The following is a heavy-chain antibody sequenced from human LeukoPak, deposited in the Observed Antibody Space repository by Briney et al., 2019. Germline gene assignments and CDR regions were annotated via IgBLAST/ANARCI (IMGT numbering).Heavy chain of an antibody. J-gene: IGHJ4*02. V-gene: IGHV1-69*13. CDR3: ARDTTSYCSGGSCYSVFDY. Sequence: SVKVSCKASGGTFSSYAISWVRQAPGQGLEWMGGIIPIFGTANYAQKFQGRVAITADESTSTAYMELSSLRSEDTAVYYCARDTTSYCSGGSCYSVFDYWGQGTLVTVSS. D-gene: IGHD2-15*01. CDR2: IIPIFGTA. CDR1: GGTFSSYA.